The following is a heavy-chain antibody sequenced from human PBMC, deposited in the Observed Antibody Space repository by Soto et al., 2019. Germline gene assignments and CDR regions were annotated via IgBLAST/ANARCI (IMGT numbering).Heavy chain of an antibody. V-gene: IGHV4-59*08. CDR1: GGSISSYY. D-gene: IGHD7-27*01. J-gene: IGHJ3*02. CDR2: IYYSGST. Sequence: SETLSLTCTVSGGSISSYYWSWIRQPPGKGLEWIGYIYYSGSTNYNPSLKSRVTISVDTSKNQFSLKLSSVTAADTAVYYCARRVAGDPAFDIWGQGTMVTVSS. CDR3: ARRVAGDPAFDI.